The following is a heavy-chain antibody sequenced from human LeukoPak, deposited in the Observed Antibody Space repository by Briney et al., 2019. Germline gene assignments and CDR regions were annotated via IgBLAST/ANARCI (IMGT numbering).Heavy chain of an antibody. CDR1: GFTFYTYN. Sequence: PGGSLRLSCVASGFTFYTYNMNWVRQAPGKGLEWVSSITWSSSYMYYADSVKGRFTISRDNAKNSLYLQMNSLRTDDTAVYYCARDPTAGDYWGQGTLVTVSS. V-gene: IGHV3-21*01. J-gene: IGHJ4*02. CDR3: ARDPTAGDY. CDR2: ITWSSSYM.